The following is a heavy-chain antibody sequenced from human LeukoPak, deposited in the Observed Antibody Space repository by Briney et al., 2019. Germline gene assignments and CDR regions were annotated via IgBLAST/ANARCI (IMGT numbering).Heavy chain of an antibody. V-gene: IGHV4-34*01. CDR2: INHSGST. Sequence: SETLSLTCAVYGGSFSGYYWSWIRQPPGKGLEWIGEINHSGSTNYNPSLKSRVTISVDTSKNQFSLKLSSVTAADTAVCYCARGRPYDFWSGYSRWFDPWGQGTLVTVSS. CDR1: GGSFSGYY. J-gene: IGHJ5*02. D-gene: IGHD3-3*01. CDR3: ARGRPYDFWSGYSRWFDP.